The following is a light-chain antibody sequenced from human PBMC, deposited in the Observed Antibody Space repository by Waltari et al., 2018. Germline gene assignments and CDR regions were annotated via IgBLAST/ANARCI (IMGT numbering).Light chain of an antibody. CDR2: GAS. CDR1: QTINNNF. V-gene: IGKV3-20*01. CDR3: QQYDGSILT. Sequence: IVLTQSPDTLSLSKGQRATLSCRASQTINNNFLVWYQKKPGQAPRRLIHGASSSATGFPDRFSGSVSGTDFTLTISRLEPEDVAVYYCQQYDGSILTFGGGTKVEI. J-gene: IGKJ4*01.